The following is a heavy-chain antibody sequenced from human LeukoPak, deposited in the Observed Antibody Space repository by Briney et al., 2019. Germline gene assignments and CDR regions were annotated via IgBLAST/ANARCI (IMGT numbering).Heavy chain of an antibody. J-gene: IGHJ4*02. Sequence: ASVKVSCKVSGYTLTELSMHWVRQAPGKGLEWMGGFDPEDGETIYAQKFQGRVTMTRNTSISTAYMELSSLRSEDTAVYYCARGLGSSSSGRWGQGTLVTVSS. CDR3: ARGLGSSSSGR. D-gene: IGHD6-6*01. CDR2: FDPEDGET. CDR1: GYTLTELS. V-gene: IGHV1-24*01.